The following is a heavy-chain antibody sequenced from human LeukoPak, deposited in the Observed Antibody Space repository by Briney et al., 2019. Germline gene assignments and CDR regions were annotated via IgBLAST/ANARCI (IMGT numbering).Heavy chain of an antibody. CDR2: ISGSGGST. CDR3: ARDRYGSSRSYPLDY. V-gene: IGHV3-23*01. Sequence: GGSLRLSCAASGFTFSSYAMSWVRQAPGKGLEWVSAISGSGGSTYYADSVKGRFTISRDNSKNTLYLQMNSLRSEDTAVYYCARDRYGSSRSYPLDYWGQGTLVTVSS. J-gene: IGHJ4*02. D-gene: IGHD6-13*01. CDR1: GFTFSSYA.